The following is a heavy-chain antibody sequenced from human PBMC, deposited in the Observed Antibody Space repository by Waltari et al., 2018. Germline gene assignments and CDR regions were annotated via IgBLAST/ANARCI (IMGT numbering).Heavy chain of an antibody. Sequence: QVQLQESGPGLVKPSETLSLTCTVSGGSISSYYWSWIRQPPGKGLEWIGYIYYSGSTNFNPSLKSRVTISVDTSKSQFSLKLSSVTAADTAVYYWARVGSGAPGWFDPWGQGTLVTVSS. CDR3: ARVGSGAPGWFDP. CDR1: GGSISSYY. D-gene: IGHD6-19*01. V-gene: IGHV4-59*01. J-gene: IGHJ5*02. CDR2: IYYSGST.